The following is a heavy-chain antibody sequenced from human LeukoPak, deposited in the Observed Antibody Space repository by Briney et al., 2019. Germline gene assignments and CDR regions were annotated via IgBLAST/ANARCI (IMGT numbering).Heavy chain of an antibody. V-gene: IGHV3-23*01. CDR3: AKDPTSIAARGAPEDY. J-gene: IGHJ4*02. D-gene: IGHD6-6*01. Sequence: GGSLRLSCAASGFTFSSCAMSWVRQAPGKGLEWVSAISGSGGSTYYADSVKGRFTISRDNSKNTLYLQMNSLRAEDTAVYYCAKDPTSIAARGAPEDYWGQGTLVTVSS. CDR1: GFTFSSCA. CDR2: ISGSGGST.